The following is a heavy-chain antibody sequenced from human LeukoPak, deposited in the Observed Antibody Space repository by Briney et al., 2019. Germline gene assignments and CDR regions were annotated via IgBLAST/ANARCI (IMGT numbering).Heavy chain of an antibody. Sequence: ASVKVSCKASGYTFTSYYMHWVRQAPGQGLEWMGIINPSGGSTSYAQKFQGRVTMTRDMSTSTVYMELSSPRSEDTAVYYCAREPARRGFDYWGQGTLVTVSS. J-gene: IGHJ4*02. CDR2: INPSGGST. CDR1: GYTFTSYY. CDR3: AREPARRGFDY. V-gene: IGHV1-46*01. D-gene: IGHD6-6*01.